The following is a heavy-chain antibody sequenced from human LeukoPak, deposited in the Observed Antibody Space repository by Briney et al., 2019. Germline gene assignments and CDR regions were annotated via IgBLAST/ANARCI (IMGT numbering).Heavy chain of an antibody. CDR3: AKEGFDS. CDR2: ISNSGGST. CDR1: GFTFSSYV. V-gene: IGHV3-23*01. Sequence: GGSLRLSCAASGFTFSSYVMSWVREAPGKGLEWVSSISNSGGSTYSADSVKGRFTISRDNSKNTLYLQMNSLRAEHTAVYYCAKEGFDSWGQGTLATVSS. J-gene: IGHJ4*02.